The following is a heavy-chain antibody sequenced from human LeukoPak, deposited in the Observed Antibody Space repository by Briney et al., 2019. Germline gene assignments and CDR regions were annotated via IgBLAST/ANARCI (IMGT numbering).Heavy chain of an antibody. CDR3: ARAYDSSGLSYWYFGL. J-gene: IGHJ2*01. V-gene: IGHV3-11*04. CDR1: GFIFSNYA. CDR2: ISSSGSTI. D-gene: IGHD3-22*01. Sequence: PGGSLRLSCAASGFIFSNYAMSWVRQAPGKGLEWVSYISSSGSTIYYADSVKGRFTISRDNAKNSLYLQMNSLRAEDTAVYYCARAYDSSGLSYWYFGLWGRGTLVTVSS.